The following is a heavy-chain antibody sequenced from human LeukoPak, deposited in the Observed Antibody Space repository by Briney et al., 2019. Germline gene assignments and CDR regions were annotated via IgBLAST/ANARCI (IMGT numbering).Heavy chain of an antibody. V-gene: IGHV3-48*04. CDR3: ARRPPYCGGDCLGY. D-gene: IGHD2-21*01. CDR2: ISSSSSTI. CDR1: GFTFSSYS. Sequence: GGSLRLSCAASGFTFSSYSMNWVRQAPGKGLEWVSYISSSSSTIYYADSVKGRFTISRDNAKNSLYLQMNSLRAEDTAVYYCARRPPYCGGDCLGYWGQGTLVTVSS. J-gene: IGHJ4*02.